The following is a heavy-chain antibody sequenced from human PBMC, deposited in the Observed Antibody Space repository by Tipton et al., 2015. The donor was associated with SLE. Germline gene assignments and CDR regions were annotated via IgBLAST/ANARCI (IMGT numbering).Heavy chain of an antibody. CDR2: IFTSGYT. CDR1: GGSISSASYY. Sequence: TLSLTCTVSGGSISSASYYWNWIRQPAGKGLEWIDRIFTSGYTDYNPSLNSRVTISVDASKNQFSLILNSVTAADTAVYYCARQSMAARPDFDFWGQGTLVTVSS. D-gene: IGHD6-6*01. J-gene: IGHJ4*02. V-gene: IGHV4-61*02. CDR3: ARQSMAARPDFDF.